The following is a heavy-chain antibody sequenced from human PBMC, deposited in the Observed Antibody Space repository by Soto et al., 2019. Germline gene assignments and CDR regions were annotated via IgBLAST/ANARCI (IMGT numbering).Heavy chain of an antibody. Sequence: ASVKVSCKASGYTFTSYGISWVRQAPGQGLEWMGWINAGNGNTKYSQKFQGRVTITRDTSASTAYMELRSLRSEDTAVYYCARGRGRITIFGVVITSTPFDYWGQGTPVTVSS. CDR3: ARGRGRITIFGVVITSTPFDY. J-gene: IGHJ4*02. D-gene: IGHD3-3*01. V-gene: IGHV1-18*01. CDR2: INAGNGNT. CDR1: GYTFTSYG.